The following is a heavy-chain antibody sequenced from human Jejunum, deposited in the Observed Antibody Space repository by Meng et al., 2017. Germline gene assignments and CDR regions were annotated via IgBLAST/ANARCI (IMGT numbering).Heavy chain of an antibody. V-gene: IGHV4-61*03. CDR3: ARDSETYPTYFDY. CDR1: GGSASSGFNY. CDR2: ISDSGTT. Sequence: QVQLQGSGPGPVGAFETQSLTVHVSGGSASSGFNYWSWIRQPPGKGLEWIGYISDSGTTNYNPSLKSRVTMSVDTSKNHFSLKLTSVTAADTAVYFCARDSETYPTYFDYWGQGTLVTVSS. J-gene: IGHJ4*02. D-gene: IGHD5-24*01.